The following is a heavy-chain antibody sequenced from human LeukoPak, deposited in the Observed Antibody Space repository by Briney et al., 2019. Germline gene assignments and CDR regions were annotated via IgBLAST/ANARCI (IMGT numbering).Heavy chain of an antibody. D-gene: IGHD3-22*01. CDR1: GFTVSSNY. CDR3: ARNFGGGDSSGPYS. CDR2: IYSGGST. V-gene: IGHV3-53*01. J-gene: IGHJ4*02. Sequence: PGGSLRLSCAASGFTVSSNYMSWVRQAPGKGLEWVSVIYSGGSTYYADSVKGRFTISRDNAKNSLYLQMNSLRAEDTALYYCARNFGGGDSSGPYSWGQGTLVTVSS.